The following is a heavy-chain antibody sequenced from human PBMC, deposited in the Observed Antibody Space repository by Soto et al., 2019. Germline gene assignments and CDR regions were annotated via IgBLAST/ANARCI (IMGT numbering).Heavy chain of an antibody. CDR3: SRRLKLGADYYGMDV. Sequence: QVQLPQSGPGLVKPSQTLSLTCAISGDSVSSTSAAWNWIRQSPSIALEWLGRTFYRSKWYYDYAGSAKSRITINPDTSKNQFSLQLNSVTPEDTAVYYCSRRLKLGADYYGMDVWGQGTTVTVSS. J-gene: IGHJ6*02. D-gene: IGHD1-26*01. CDR2: TFYRSKWYY. CDR1: GDSVSSTSAA. V-gene: IGHV6-1*01.